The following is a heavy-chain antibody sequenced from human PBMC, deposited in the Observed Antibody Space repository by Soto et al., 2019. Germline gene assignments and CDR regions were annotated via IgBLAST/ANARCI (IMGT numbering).Heavy chain of an antibody. CDR1: GGSISRRRHY. CDR2: IYYSGST. D-gene: IGHD5-18*01. V-gene: IGHV4-31*03. J-gene: IGHJ5*02. CDR3: ARDRDTGGWFDP. Sequence: QVQLQESGPGLVKPSQTLSLTCTVSGGSISRRRHYWRWIRQHPGTGLEWIGYIYYSGSTYYIPSLKSRVTIPVETSKNQFYMKLSSVTAADTAVYCCARDRDTGGWFDPWGQGTLVTVSS.